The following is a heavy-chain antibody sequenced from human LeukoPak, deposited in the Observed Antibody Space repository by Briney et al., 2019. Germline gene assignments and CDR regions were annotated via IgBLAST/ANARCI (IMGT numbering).Heavy chain of an antibody. D-gene: IGHD4-17*01. J-gene: IGHJ3*02. Sequence: GRSLRLSCAASGFTFDDYAMRWVRQAPGKGLEWVSGISWNSGSIGYADSVKGRFTISRDNAKNSLYLQMNSLRAEDTALYYCAKYIRPRTTVTTPNAFDIWGQGTMVTVSS. CDR3: AKYIRPRTTVTTPNAFDI. CDR1: GFTFDDYA. V-gene: IGHV3-9*01. CDR2: ISWNSGSI.